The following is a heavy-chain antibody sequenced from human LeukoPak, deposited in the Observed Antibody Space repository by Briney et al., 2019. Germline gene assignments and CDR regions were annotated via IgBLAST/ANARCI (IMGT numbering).Heavy chain of an antibody. CDR3: ARLKRGIGAAGTSLRGWFDP. Sequence: VASVKVSCKASGYTFTSYAMNWVRQAPGQGLEWMEGIIPILGTANYAQKFQGRVTITADESTSTAYMELSSLRSEDTAVYYCARLKRGIGAAGTSLRGWFDPWGQGTLVTVSS. V-gene: IGHV1-69*13. CDR2: IIPILGTA. J-gene: IGHJ5*02. D-gene: IGHD6-13*01. CDR1: GYTFTSYA.